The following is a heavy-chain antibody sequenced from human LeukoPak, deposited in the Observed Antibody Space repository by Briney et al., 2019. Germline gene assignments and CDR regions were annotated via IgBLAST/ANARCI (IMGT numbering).Heavy chain of an antibody. CDR2: ISAYNGNT. J-gene: IGHJ4*02. Sequence: ASVKVSCKASGYTFTSYGISWVRQAPAQGLEWMGWISAYNGNTNYAQKLQGRVTMTTDTSTSTAYMELRSLRSDDTAVYYCASDRYGDQTDYWGQGTLVTVSS. CDR3: ASDRYGDQTDY. CDR1: GYTFTSYG. D-gene: IGHD4-17*01. V-gene: IGHV1-18*01.